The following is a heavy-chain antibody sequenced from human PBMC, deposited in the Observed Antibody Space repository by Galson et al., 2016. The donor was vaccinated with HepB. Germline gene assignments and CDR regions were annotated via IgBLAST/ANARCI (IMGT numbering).Heavy chain of an antibody. CDR3: ARVKGHFWSGYFRRGYNGMDV. D-gene: IGHD3-3*02. CDR2: IIPIFDTT. Sequence: SVKVSCKASGGKFSSDAFSWVRQVPGQGLEWMGGIIPIFDTTNYAPKFQGRVFITADESTNTVYMELSSLRSEDTAGYYCARVKGHFWSGYFRRGYNGMDVWGQGTTVTVSS. J-gene: IGHJ6*02. V-gene: IGHV1-69*13. CDR1: GGKFSSDA.